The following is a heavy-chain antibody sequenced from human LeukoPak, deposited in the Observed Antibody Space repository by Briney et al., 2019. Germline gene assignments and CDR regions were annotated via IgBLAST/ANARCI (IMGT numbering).Heavy chain of an antibody. CDR1: GFTFSSYG. J-gene: IGHJ4*02. Sequence: QPGGSLRLSCAASGFTFSSYGMHWVRQARGKGLEWVAVISYDGSNKYYADSVKGRFTISRDNSKNTLYLQMNSLRAEDTAVYYCAKGVTKGLLDYWGQGTLVTVSS. D-gene: IGHD4-11*01. CDR3: AKGVTKGLLDY. V-gene: IGHV3-30*18. CDR2: ISYDGSNK.